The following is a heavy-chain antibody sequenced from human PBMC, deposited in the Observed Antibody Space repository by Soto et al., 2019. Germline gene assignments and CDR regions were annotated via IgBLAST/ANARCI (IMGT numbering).Heavy chain of an antibody. CDR2: INPKSGDT. CDR3: ARSSGGYSYNGMDV. V-gene: IGHV1-2*02. Sequence: QEQLVQSGAEVKQPGASVKVSCKASGYTFTGYYIHWVRQAPGQGLEWMGWINPKSGDTKYAQKFQGRVTVTRDTSISSADVELSRLRADDTAVYYCARSSGGYSYNGMDVLGQGATVTVSS. CDR1: GYTFTGYY. J-gene: IGHJ6*02. D-gene: IGHD1-26*01.